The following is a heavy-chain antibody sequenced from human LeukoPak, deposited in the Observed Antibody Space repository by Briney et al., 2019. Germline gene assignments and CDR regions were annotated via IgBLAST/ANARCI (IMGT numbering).Heavy chain of an antibody. J-gene: IGHJ3*02. CDR3: ARDLVTVTKGFDI. V-gene: IGHV4-59*11. Sequence: PSETLSLTCVVSDDSFSSHYWTWIRQPPGKGLEWIGYISYIGSTNYNPSLKSRVTISIDTSKNQFSLKLSSVTAADTAVYYCARDLVTVTKGFDIWGQGTMVSVSS. CDR2: ISYIGST. CDR1: DDSFSSHY. D-gene: IGHD4-17*01.